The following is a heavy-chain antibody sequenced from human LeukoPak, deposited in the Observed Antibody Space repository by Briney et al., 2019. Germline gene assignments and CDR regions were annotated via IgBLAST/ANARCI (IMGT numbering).Heavy chain of an antibody. CDR3: ARQNAAYDSSGYSNDY. Sequence: ASVKVSCKASGYTFTSYGISWVRQAPGRGLEWMGWISAYNGNTNYAQKLQGRVTMTTDTSTSTAYMELRSLRSDDTAVYYCARQNAAYDSSGYSNDYWGQGTLVTVSS. V-gene: IGHV1-18*01. J-gene: IGHJ4*02. CDR1: GYTFTSYG. D-gene: IGHD3-22*01. CDR2: ISAYNGNT.